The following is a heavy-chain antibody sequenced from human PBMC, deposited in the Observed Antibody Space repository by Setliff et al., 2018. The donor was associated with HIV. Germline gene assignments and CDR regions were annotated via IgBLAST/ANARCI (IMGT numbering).Heavy chain of an antibody. CDR3: AREVLPVIGGRGWFDP. CDR1: GGSVINDGYN. CDR2: VSYTGNT. V-gene: IGHV4-31*03. J-gene: IGHJ5*01. Sequence: SETLSLTCNVSGGSVINDGYNWCWIRQRSGKGLQWIACVSYTGNTYHNPSLKSRLTILVHTSKSYFSLSLTSVTAADAAVYFCAREVLPVIGGRGWFDPWGQGTLVTVSS. D-gene: IGHD3-16*02.